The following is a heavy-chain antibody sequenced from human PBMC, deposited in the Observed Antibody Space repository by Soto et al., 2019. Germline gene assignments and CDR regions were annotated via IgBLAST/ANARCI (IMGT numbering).Heavy chain of an antibody. CDR2: INHSGST. V-gene: IGHV4-34*01. D-gene: IGHD1-1*01. Sequence: SETLSLTCAVYVGSFSGHYWSWIRQPPGKGLEWIGEINHSGSTNYNPSLKSRVTISVDTSKNQFSLKLSSVTAADTAVYYCARGKRIYYYYYGMDVWGQGTTVTVSS. J-gene: IGHJ6*02. CDR1: VGSFSGHY. CDR3: ARGKRIYYYYYGMDV.